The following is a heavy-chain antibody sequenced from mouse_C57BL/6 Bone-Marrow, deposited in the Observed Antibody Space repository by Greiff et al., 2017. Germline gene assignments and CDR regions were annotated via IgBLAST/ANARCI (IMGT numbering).Heavy chain of an antibody. V-gene: IGHV5-4*01. CDR1: GFTFSSYA. J-gene: IGHJ1*03. CDR2: ISDGGSYT. CDR3: SIDPRRDYGWYFDV. D-gene: IGHD2-4*01. Sequence: EVKLMESGGGLVKPGGSLKLSCAASGFTFSSYAMSWVRQTPEKRLEWVATISDGGSYTYYPDNVKGRFTISRDNAKNNLYLQMSHLKSEDTDMYDYSIDPRRDYGWYFDVWGTGTTVTVSS.